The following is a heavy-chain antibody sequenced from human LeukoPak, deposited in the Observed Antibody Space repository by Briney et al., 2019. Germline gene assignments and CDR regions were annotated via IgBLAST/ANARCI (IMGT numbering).Heavy chain of an antibody. J-gene: IGHJ3*02. CDR2: IYYSGST. CDR3: ARAALGSAFDI. CDR1: GGSISSYY. D-gene: IGHD6-13*01. V-gene: IGHV4-59*01. Sequence: SETLSLTCTVSGGSISSYYWSWIRQPPGQGLEWIGYIYYSGSTNYNPSLKSRVTISVDTSKNQFSLKLSSVTAADTAVYYCARAALGSAFDIWGQGTMVTVSS.